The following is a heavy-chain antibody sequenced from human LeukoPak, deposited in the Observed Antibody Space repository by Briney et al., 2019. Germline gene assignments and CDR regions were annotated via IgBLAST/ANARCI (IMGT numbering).Heavy chain of an antibody. V-gene: IGHV3-23*01. CDR1: GFTFSSYA. J-gene: IGHJ4*02. CDR2: ISGSGGST. Sequence: GGSLRLSCAASGFTFSSYAMGWVRQAPGKGLEWVSAISGSGGSTYYADSVKGRFTISRDNSKNTLYLQMNSLRAEDTAVYYCAKIFLAVAAPRRTEGWGQGTLVTVSS. CDR3: AKIFLAVAAPRRTEG. D-gene: IGHD6-19*01.